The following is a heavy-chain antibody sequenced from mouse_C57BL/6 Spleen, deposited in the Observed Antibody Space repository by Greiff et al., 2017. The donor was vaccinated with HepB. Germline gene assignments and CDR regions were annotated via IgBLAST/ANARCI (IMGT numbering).Heavy chain of an antibody. CDR1: GYTFTSYW. D-gene: IGHD2-5*01. CDR3: ARFYYSNYASGYAMDY. J-gene: IGHJ4*01. V-gene: IGHV1-69*01. CDR2: IDPSDSYT. Sequence: QVQLQQPGAELVMPGASVKLSCKASGYTFTSYWMHWVKQRPGQGLEWIGEIDPSDSYTNYNQKFKGKSTLTVDKSSSTAYMQLSSLTSEDSAVYYCARFYYSNYASGYAMDYWGQGTSVTVSS.